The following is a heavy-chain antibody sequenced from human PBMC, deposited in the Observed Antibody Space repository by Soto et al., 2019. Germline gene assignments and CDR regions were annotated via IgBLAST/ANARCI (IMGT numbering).Heavy chain of an antibody. CDR1: VFTFSSYN. V-gene: IGHV3-21*01. D-gene: IGHD3-16*01. CDR3: ARDLHDYVWGSLDY. CDR2: ISSSSSYI. J-gene: IGHJ4*02. Sequence: GGPLRLSCAASVFTFSSYNMNWVRQGPGKGLEWVSSISSSSSYIYYADSVKGRFTISRDNAKNSLYLQMNSLRAEDTAVYYCARDLHDYVWGSLDYWGQGTLVTVSS.